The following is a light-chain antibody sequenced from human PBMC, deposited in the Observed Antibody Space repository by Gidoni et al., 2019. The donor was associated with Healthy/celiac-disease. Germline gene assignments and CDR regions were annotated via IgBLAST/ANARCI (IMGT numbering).Light chain of an antibody. Sequence: DIQLTQPPSFLSASVGDRVTITCRASQGISSYLAWYQHKPGKAPKLLIYAASTLQSGVPSRFSGSGSGTEFTLTISSLQPEDFATYYCQQLNSYPLTFGGGTKVEIK. CDR3: QQLNSYPLT. V-gene: IGKV1-9*01. J-gene: IGKJ4*01. CDR1: QGISSY. CDR2: AAS.